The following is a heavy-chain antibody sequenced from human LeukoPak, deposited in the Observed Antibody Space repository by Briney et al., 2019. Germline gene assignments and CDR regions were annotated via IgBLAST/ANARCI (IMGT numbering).Heavy chain of an antibody. J-gene: IGHJ6*02. V-gene: IGHV3-11*04. D-gene: IGHD3-22*01. CDR1: GFTFSDYY. Sequence: GGSLRLSCAASGFTFSDYYMSWIRQAPGKGLEWVSYISSSSSTIYYADSVKGRFTISRDNAKNSLYLQMNSLRAEDTAVYYCARDPWDYYDSSGYYYPPDVWGQGTTVTVSS. CDR2: ISSSSSTI. CDR3: ARDPWDYYDSSGYYYPPDV.